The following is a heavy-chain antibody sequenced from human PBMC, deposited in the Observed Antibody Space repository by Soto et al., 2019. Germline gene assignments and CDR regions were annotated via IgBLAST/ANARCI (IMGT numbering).Heavy chain of an antibody. D-gene: IGHD2-2*01. Sequence: GGSLRLSCAASGFTFNNYAMSWVRQAPGKGLEWVSSISATGSTTYYADSVKGRFTISRDGSENTLHLQTSSLTAEDTAVYYCAKGFLGYCNTASCYPHYYYYYMDVWGKGTTVTVSS. CDR1: GFTFNNYA. CDR3: AKGFLGYCNTASCYPHYYYYYMDV. V-gene: IGHV3-23*01. J-gene: IGHJ6*03. CDR2: ISATGSTT.